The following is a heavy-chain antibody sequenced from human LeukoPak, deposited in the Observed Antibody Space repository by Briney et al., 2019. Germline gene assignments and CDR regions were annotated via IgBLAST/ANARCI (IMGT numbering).Heavy chain of an antibody. CDR3: ATGEGIVGATPSWFDP. CDR2: IYPGDSDT. J-gene: IGHJ5*02. V-gene: IGHV5-51*01. CDR1: GYSFTSYW. Sequence: GESLKISCKGSGYSFTSYWIGWVRQMPGKGLEWMGIIYPGDSDTRYSPSFQGQVTISADKSISTAYLQWSSLKASDTAMYYCATGEGIVGATPSWFDPWGQGTLVTVSS. D-gene: IGHD1-26*01.